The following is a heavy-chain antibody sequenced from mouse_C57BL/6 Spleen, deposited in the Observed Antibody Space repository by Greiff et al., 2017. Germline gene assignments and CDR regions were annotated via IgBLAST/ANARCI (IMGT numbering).Heavy chain of an antibody. Sequence: QVTLKESGAELVRPGASVKMSCKASGYTFTSYNMHWVKQTPKPGLEWIGAIYPGNGDTSYNQQFKGKATLTVDKSSSTAYMQLSSLTSEDSAVYFCARGAQAMDYWGQGTSVTVAS. CDR3: ARGAQAMDY. D-gene: IGHD3-2*02. CDR1: GYTFTSYN. CDR2: IYPGNGDT. V-gene: IGHV1-12*01. J-gene: IGHJ4*01.